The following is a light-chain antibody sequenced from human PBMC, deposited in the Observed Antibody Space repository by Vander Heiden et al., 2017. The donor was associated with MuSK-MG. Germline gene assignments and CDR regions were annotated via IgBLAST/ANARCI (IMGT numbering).Light chain of an antibody. Sequence: SYVLTQPPSVSVAPGKTARITCGGNNIGSKSVHWYQQKPGQAPVLVVYEDSDRPSGIPERFSGSNSGNTATLTISRVEAGDEADYYCQVWDSSSDPSGVFGGGTKLTV. V-gene: IGLV3-21*03. CDR1: NIGSKS. J-gene: IGLJ2*01. CDR3: QVWDSSSDPSGV. CDR2: EDS.